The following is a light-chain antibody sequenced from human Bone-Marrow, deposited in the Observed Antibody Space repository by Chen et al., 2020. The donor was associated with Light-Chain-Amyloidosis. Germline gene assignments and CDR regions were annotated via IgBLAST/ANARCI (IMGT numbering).Light chain of an antibody. V-gene: IGLV2-14*01. J-gene: IGLJ1*01. Sequence: QSALTQPASVSGSPGQSITISCTGTSSYVGGDNHVSWYQQHPDKAPKLMIYEVTNRPSWVPDRFSGSKSDNTASLTISGLQTEDEADDFRSSYTVANTLVFGSGTRVTVL. CDR1: SSYVGGDNH. CDR2: EVT. CDR3: SSYTVANTLV.